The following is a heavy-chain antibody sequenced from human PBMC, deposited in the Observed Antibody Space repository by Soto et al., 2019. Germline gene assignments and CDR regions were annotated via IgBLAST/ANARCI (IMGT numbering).Heavy chain of an antibody. D-gene: IGHD5-12*01. CDR2: ITSSGSAT. V-gene: IGHV3-48*01. J-gene: IGHJ4*02. CDR3: TRGYTGYAQAGLDS. CDR1: GFTFSIYS. Sequence: GGSLRLSCAASGFTFSIYSMNWVRQAPGRGLEWVSYITSSGSATYYADTVKGRFTISRDNAKNSLYLQMNSLRAEDTAVYYCTRGYTGYAQAGLDSWGQGNLVTVSS.